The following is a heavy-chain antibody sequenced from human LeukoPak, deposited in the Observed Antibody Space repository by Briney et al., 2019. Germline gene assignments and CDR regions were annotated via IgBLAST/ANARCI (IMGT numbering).Heavy chain of an antibody. CDR3: ARRAGAYSHPYDY. CDR2: ISYDDSNK. V-gene: IGHV3-30*14. Sequence: GGSLRLSCAASGFTFSNYAMHWVRQAPGTGLEWVAVISYDDSNKYYADSVKGRFTISRDNSKNTLYLQMNSLRAEDTAVYYCARRAGAYSHPYDYWGQGTLVTVSS. CDR1: GFTFSNYA. J-gene: IGHJ4*02. D-gene: IGHD4/OR15-4a*01.